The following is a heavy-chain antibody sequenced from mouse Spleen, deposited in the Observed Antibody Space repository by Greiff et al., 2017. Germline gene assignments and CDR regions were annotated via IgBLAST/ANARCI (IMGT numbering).Heavy chain of an antibody. CDR1: GYTFTDYE. V-gene: IGHV1-15*01. CDR2: IDPETGGT. D-gene: IGHD1-1*01. J-gene: IGHJ2*01. CDR3: ITTVVAEGYFDY. Sequence: QVQLQESGAELVRPGASVTLSCKASGYTFTDYEMHWVKQTPVHGLEWIGAIDPETGGTAYNQKFKGKAILTADKSSSTAYMELRSLTSEDSAVYYFITTVVAEGYFDYWGQGTTLTVSS.